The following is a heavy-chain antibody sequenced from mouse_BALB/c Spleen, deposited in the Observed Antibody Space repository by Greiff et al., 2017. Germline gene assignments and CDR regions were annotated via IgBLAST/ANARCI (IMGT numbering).Heavy chain of an antibody. CDR3: ARGRDGSYVDFDY. D-gene: IGHD1-1*02. Sequence: VQRVESGADLARPGASVKLSCTASGYTFTSYTMHWVKQRPGQGLEWIGYINTSSGYTNYNQKFKDKATLTADKSSSTAYMQLSSLTSEDSAVYYCARGRDGSYVDFDYWGQGTTVTVSS. CDR1: GYTFTSYT. J-gene: IGHJ2*01. V-gene: IGHV1-4*01. CDR2: INTSSGYT.